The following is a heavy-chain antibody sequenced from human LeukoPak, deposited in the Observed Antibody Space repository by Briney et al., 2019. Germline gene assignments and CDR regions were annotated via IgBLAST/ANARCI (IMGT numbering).Heavy chain of an antibody. D-gene: IGHD6-19*01. J-gene: IGHJ4*02. CDR1: GFTFSSYA. CDR2: ISGSGTNT. V-gene: IGHV3-23*01. CDR3: AKYSSGWYNDY. Sequence: GGSLRLSCAASGFTFSSYAMSWVRQVPGKGLEWVSSISGSGTNTYYADSVKGRFTISRDSSKNTLYLQMNSLRAEDTAIYYCAKYSSGWYNDYWGQGTLVTVSS.